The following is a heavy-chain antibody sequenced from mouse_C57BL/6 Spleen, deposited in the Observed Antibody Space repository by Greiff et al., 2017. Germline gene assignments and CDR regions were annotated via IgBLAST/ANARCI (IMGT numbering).Heavy chain of an antibody. D-gene: IGHD1-1*01. CDR3: TTWVYYGSPHYYAMDY. Sequence: VQLQQSGAELVRPGASVKLSCTASGFNIKDDYMHWVKQRPEQGLEWIGWIDPENGDTEYASKFQGKATITADTSSNTAYLQLSSLTSEDTAVXSGTTWVYYGSPHYYAMDYWGQGTSVTVSS. J-gene: IGHJ4*01. CDR1: GFNIKDDY. V-gene: IGHV14-4*01. CDR2: IDPENGDT.